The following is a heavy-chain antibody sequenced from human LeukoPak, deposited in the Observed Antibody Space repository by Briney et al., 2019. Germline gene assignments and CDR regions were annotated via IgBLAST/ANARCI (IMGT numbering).Heavy chain of an antibody. CDR3: ARKAKNYYGSGSYYIQYYFDY. D-gene: IGHD3-10*01. V-gene: IGHV4-34*01. CDR1: GGSFSGYY. J-gene: IGHJ4*02. Sequence: KPSEILSLTCAVYGGSFSGYYWSWIRQPPGKGLEWIGEINHSGSTNYNPSLKSRVTISVDTSKNQFSLKLSSVTAADTAVYYCARKAKNYYGSGSYYIQYYFDYWGQGTLVTVSS. CDR2: INHSGST.